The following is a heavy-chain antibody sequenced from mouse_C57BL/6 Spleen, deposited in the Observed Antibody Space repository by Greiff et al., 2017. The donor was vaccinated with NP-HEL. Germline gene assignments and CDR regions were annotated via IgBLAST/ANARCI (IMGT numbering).Heavy chain of an antibody. CDR3: ARYYYAMDY. CDR2: IYPGSGNT. J-gene: IGHJ4*01. V-gene: IGHV1-76*01. Sequence: VQLQQSGAELVRPGASVKLSCKASGYTFTDYYINWVKQRPGQGLEWIARIYPGSGNTYYNEKFKGKATLTAEKSSSIAYMQLSSLTSDDSAVYFCARYYYAMDYWGQGTSVTVSS. CDR1: GYTFTDYY.